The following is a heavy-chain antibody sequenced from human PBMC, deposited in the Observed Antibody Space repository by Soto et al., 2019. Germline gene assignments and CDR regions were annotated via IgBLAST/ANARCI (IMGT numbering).Heavy chain of an antibody. Sequence: SETLSLTCTVSGGSISSSSYYWGWIRQPPGKGLEWIGSIYYSGSTYYNPSLKSRVTISVDTSKNQFSLKLSSVTAADTAVYYCARRVVVVPAATNWFDPWGQGTLVTVS. CDR2: IYYSGST. V-gene: IGHV4-39*01. CDR3: ARRVVVVPAATNWFDP. CDR1: GGSISSSSYY. D-gene: IGHD2-2*01. J-gene: IGHJ5*02.